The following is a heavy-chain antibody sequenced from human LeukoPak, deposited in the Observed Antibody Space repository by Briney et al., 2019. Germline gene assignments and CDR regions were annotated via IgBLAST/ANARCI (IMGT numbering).Heavy chain of an antibody. J-gene: IGHJ4*02. CDR2: ITSSSSYI. CDR1: GFTFSSYT. V-gene: IGHV3-21*01. Sequence: GGSLRLSCAASGFTFSSYTMNWVRQAPGKGLEWVSSITSSSSYIYYADSVKGRFTISRDNAKNSLYLQMNSLRAEDTAVYYCARLFLTVTADFDYWGQGTLVTVSS. D-gene: IGHD2-21*02. CDR3: ARLFLTVTADFDY.